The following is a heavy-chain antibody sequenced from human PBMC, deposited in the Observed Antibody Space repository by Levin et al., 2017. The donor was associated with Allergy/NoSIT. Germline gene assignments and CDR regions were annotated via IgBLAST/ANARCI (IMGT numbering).Heavy chain of an antibody. D-gene: IGHD3-9*01. CDR3: ARVGLRYFDWLGLQSAVDV. CDR1: GFTFSSYW. J-gene: IGHJ6*02. V-gene: IGHV3-74*01. CDR2: INSDGSST. Sequence: GESLKISCAASGFTFSSYWMHWVRQAPGKGLVWVSRINSDGSSTSYADSVKGRFTISRDNAKNTLYLQMNSLRAEDTAVYYCARVGLRYFDWLGLQSAVDVWGQGTTVTVSS.